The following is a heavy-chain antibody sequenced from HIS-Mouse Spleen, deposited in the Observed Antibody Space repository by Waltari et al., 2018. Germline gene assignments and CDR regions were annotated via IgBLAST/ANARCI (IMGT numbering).Heavy chain of an antibody. Sequence: EVQLVETGGGLIQPGGSLRLSCAASGFTVSSNYMSWVRQAPGKGLEWGSVIYSGGSTYYADSVKGRFTISRDNSKNTLYLQMNSLRAEDTAVYYCARDHGDSSSWYWYFDLWGRGTLVTVSS. D-gene: IGHD6-13*01. CDR2: IYSGGST. CDR1: GFTVSSNY. V-gene: IGHV3-53*02. J-gene: IGHJ2*01. CDR3: ARDHGDSSSWYWYFDL.